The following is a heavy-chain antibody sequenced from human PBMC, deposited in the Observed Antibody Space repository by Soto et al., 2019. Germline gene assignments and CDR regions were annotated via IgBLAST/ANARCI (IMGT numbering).Heavy chain of an antibody. CDR3: ARDTAVAGTVYFDY. D-gene: IGHD6-19*01. CDR2: INPNSGGT. Sequence: VSVKVSCKASGYTFTGYYMHWVRQAPGQGLEWMGWINPNSGGTNYAQKFQGWVTMTRDTSISTAYMELSRLRSDDTAVYYCARDTAVAGTVYFDYWGQGTLVTVSS. J-gene: IGHJ4*02. CDR1: GYTFTGYY. V-gene: IGHV1-2*04.